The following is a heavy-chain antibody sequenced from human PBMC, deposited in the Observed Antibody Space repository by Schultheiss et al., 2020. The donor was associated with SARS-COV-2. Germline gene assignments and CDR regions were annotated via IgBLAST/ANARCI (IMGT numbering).Heavy chain of an antibody. Sequence: SETLSLTCTVSGGSVSSGSYYWSWIRQPPGKGLEWIGYIYYSGSTFYNPSLKSRITISVDTSKNQFSLRLNSVTAADTAVYYCARRPISVGRAGDYGMDVWGQGTTVTVSS. D-gene: IGHD3-10*01. CDR1: GGSVSSGSYY. CDR3: ARRPISVGRAGDYGMDV. CDR2: IYYSGST. J-gene: IGHJ6*02. V-gene: IGHV4-31*03.